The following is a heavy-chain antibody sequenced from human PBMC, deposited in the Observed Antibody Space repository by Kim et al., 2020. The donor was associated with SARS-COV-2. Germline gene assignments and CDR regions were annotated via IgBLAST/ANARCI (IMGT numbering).Heavy chain of an antibody. Sequence: SRVTISVDTSKNQFSRKLSSVTAADTAVYYCARMVRSCSGGSCYQWGFDYWGQGTLVTVSS. D-gene: IGHD2-15*01. V-gene: IGHV4-31*02. CDR3: ARMVRSCSGGSCYQWGFDY. J-gene: IGHJ4*02.